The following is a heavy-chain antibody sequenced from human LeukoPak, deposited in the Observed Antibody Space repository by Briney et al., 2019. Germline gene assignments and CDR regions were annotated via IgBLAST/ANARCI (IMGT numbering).Heavy chain of an antibody. CDR2: ISYDGSNK. Sequence: PGRSLRLSCAASGFTFSSYGMHWVRQAPGKGLEWVAVISYDGSNKYYADSVKGRFTISRDNSKNTLYLQMNSLRAEDTAVYYCAKEDVPAAPIDYWGQGTLVTVSS. CDR1: GFTFSSYG. J-gene: IGHJ4*02. D-gene: IGHD2-15*01. CDR3: AKEDVPAAPIDY. V-gene: IGHV3-30*18.